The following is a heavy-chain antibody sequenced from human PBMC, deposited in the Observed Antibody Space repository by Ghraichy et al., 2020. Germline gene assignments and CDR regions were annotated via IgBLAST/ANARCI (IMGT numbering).Heavy chain of an antibody. CDR1: GDSVSSNSSA. CDR3: ARDQRGDDAFDI. CDR2: TYHRSKWYN. D-gene: IGHD5-24*01. V-gene: IGHV6-1*01. J-gene: IGHJ3*02. Sequence: SQTLSLTCAISGDSVSSNSSAWNWIRHSPSRGLEWLGRTYHRSKWYNDYTVSVKSRITINPDTSKNQFSLQLNSVISEDTAVYYCARDQRGDDAFDIWGQGTMVTVSS.